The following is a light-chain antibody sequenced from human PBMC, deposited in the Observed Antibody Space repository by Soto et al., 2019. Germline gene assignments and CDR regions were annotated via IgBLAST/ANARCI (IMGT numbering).Light chain of an antibody. J-gene: IGLJ3*02. CDR3: ASWDVSLGGWV. CDR2: STN. Sequence: QSVLTQSPSASGTPGQRVTISCSGQNSNIGTYYAYWYQHLPGAAPKLLIYSTNMRPSGVPDRFSGSKSGTSASLAISGLRAEDEGHYYCASWDVSLGGWVFGGGTKLTVL. V-gene: IGLV1-47*02. CDR1: NSNIGTYY.